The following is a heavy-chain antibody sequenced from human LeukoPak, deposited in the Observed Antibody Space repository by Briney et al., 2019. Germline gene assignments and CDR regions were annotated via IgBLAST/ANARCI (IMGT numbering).Heavy chain of an antibody. CDR1: GGSFSGYY. J-gene: IGHJ4*02. CDR2: INHSGST. CDR3: ARGTLICSGYDYMDFDY. V-gene: IGHV4-34*01. Sequence: PSETLSLTCAVYGGSFSGYYWSWIRQPPGKGLEWIGEINHSGSTNYNPSLKSRVTFSVDTSKNQFSLKLSSVTVADTSVYYCARGTLICSGYDYMDFDYWGQGTLVTVSS. D-gene: IGHD5-12*01.